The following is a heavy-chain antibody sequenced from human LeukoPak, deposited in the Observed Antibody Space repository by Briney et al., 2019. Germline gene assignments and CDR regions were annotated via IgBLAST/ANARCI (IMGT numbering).Heavy chain of an antibody. CDR2: IKQDGSEK. CDR1: GFTFSSYW. CDR3: ARDGLADLTLGESLFDI. V-gene: IGHV3-7*01. J-gene: IGHJ3*02. D-gene: IGHD3-16*01. Sequence: GGSLRLSCAASGFTFSSYWMSWVRQAPGKGLEWVANIKQDGSEKYYVDSVKGRFTISRDNAKNSLYLQMNSLRAEDTAVYYCARDGLADLTLGESLFDIWGQGTMVTVSS.